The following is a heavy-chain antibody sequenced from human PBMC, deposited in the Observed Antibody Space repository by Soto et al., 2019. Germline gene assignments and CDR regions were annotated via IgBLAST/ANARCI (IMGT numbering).Heavy chain of an antibody. V-gene: IGHV3-7*01. Sequence: PGGSLRLSCAASGFTFSSYWMSWVRQAPGKGLEWVANIKQDGSEKYYVDSVKGRFTISRDNAKNSLYLQMNSLRAEDTAVYYCARDPISLTYYDFWSGYYRSYYYGMDVWGQGTTVTVSS. CDR3: ARDPISLTYYDFWSGYYRSYYYGMDV. D-gene: IGHD3-3*01. CDR2: IKQDGSEK. J-gene: IGHJ6*02. CDR1: GFTFSSYW.